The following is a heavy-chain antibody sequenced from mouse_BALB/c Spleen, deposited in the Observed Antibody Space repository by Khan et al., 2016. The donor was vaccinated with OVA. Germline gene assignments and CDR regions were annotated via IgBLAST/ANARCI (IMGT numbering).Heavy chain of an antibody. V-gene: IGHV1-61*01. D-gene: IGHD2-2*01. CDR1: GYTFTSYW. Sequence: QVQLQQSGAELVRPGASVKLSCKASGYTFTSYWMNWVKQRPGHGLEWIGRIDPSDSETHYNQIFKDKATLTVDTSSTTAYMQLSSLTSEDSAVYYCARREKYGYDPSWFAYWGQGTLVTVSA. CDR2: IDPSDSET. J-gene: IGHJ3*01. CDR3: ARREKYGYDPSWFAY.